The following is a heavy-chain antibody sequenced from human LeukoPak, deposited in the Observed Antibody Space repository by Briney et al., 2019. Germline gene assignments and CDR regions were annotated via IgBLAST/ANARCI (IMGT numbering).Heavy chain of an antibody. D-gene: IGHD6-19*01. V-gene: IGHV4-59*08. CDR1: GGSISSYY. CDR3: ARSIAVAGRFGY. J-gene: IGHJ4*02. Sequence: SETLSLTCTVSGGSISSYYWSWIRQPPGKGLEWIGYIYYGGSTNYNPSLKSRVTISVDTSKNQFSLKLSSVTAADTAVYYCARSIAVAGRFGYWGQGTLVTVSS. CDR2: IYYGGST.